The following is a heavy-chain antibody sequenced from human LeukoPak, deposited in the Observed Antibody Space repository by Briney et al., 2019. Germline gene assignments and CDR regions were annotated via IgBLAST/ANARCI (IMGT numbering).Heavy chain of an antibody. CDR1: GYSFIDYH. V-gene: IGHV1-2*02. CDR2: NSPRSGAT. J-gene: IGHJ5*02. Sequence: GASVKVSCKASGYSFIDYHIHWVRQAPGQGLECLGWNSPRSGATKYYIERFQGRFTMTRDTSISTAYMELSGLTYDDTAMYFCARDVIMGGSQGWFDPWGQGTLVTVSS. D-gene: IGHD2-8*01. CDR3: ARDVIMGGSQGWFDP.